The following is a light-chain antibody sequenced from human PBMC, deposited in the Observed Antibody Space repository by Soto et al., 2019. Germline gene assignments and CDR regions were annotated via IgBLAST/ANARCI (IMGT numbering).Light chain of an antibody. Sequence: EIVLTQSSGTLSLSPGERATLSCRASQSVSSSFLVWYQQKPGQAPRLLVDGASSRATGIPDRFSGSGSGTDFTLTISRLEPEDFAVYYCQQYGSSLMYTFGQGTKLEIK. J-gene: IGKJ2*01. CDR1: QSVSSSF. CDR3: QQYGSSLMYT. V-gene: IGKV3-20*01. CDR2: GAS.